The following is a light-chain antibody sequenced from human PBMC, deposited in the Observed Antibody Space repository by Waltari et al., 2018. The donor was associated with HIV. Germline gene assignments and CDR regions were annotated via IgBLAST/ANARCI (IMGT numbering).Light chain of an antibody. CDR2: VGTGGIVG. CDR1: SGYSNYK. CDR3: GADHGSGSNFDWV. V-gene: IGLV9-49*01. Sequence: QPVLTQPPSASASLGASVTLTCTLSSGYSNYKVDWYQQRPGKGPRFVMRVGTGGIVGAKVDCIPDRFSVLGSCLNRYLTIKNIQEEDESDYHCGADHGSGSNFDWVFGGGTKLTVL. J-gene: IGLJ3*02.